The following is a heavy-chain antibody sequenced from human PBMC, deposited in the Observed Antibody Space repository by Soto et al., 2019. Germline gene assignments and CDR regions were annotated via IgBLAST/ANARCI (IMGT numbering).Heavy chain of an antibody. CDR2: ISYSGTT. J-gene: IGHJ5*02. V-gene: IGHV4-59*01. CDR1: GGSISSYY. D-gene: IGHD1-26*01. CDR3: AXDLVGSVKATQRYNWFDP. Sequence: SETLSLTCAVSGGSISSYYWSWIRQPPGKGLEWIGHISYSGTTNYNPSLQSRVTMSLDTSKNHFSLRLSSVTAADTAVYYCAXDLVGSVKATQRYNWFDPWGQGTLVTSPQ.